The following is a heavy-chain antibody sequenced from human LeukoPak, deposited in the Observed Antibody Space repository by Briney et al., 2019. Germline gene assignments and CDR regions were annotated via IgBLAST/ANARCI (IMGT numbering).Heavy chain of an antibody. CDR2: IKTKTDGGTT. D-gene: IGHD6-13*01. Sequence: GGSLRLSCAASGFSFSNAWMTWVRQAPGKGLEWVGRIKTKTDGGTTDYAAPVKGRFSISRNDSKNTLYLQMNSLKIEDTAVYYCTLRGQLATGDAFDIWGQGTMVTVSS. V-gene: IGHV3-15*01. CDR1: GFSFSNAW. J-gene: IGHJ3*02. CDR3: TLRGQLATGDAFDI.